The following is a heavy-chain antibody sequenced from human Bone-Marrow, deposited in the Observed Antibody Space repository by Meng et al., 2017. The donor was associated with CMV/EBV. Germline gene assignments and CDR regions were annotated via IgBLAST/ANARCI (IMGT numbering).Heavy chain of an antibody. CDR3: ATALMVRGYFDY. CDR1: GGTFSSYG. Sequence: SVKVSCKVPGGTFSSYGIVWVRQSPGQGLEWMGGIPVSATANYAQKFQARVTMTKDESTNTAYMELFSLRSEDTAIYYCATALMVRGYFDYWGQGTLVTVSS. CDR2: IPVSATA. D-gene: IGHD3-10*01. J-gene: IGHJ4*02. V-gene: IGHV1-69*05.